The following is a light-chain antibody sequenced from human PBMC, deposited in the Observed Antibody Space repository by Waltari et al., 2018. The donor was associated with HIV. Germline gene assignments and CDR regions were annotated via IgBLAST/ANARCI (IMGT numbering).Light chain of an antibody. V-gene: IGKV3-20*01. CDR3: QHYRGVPPGT. Sequence: DIELTQSPATLSLSPGDRATLSCRASQTVRDDHIAWYRQYPGQTPRLLIYLISNRATGIPDRVSGNGSGTDFTLSISRLEPEDSAVYFCQHYRGVPPGTFGQGTRVDIK. J-gene: IGKJ1*01. CDR1: QTVRDDH. CDR2: LIS.